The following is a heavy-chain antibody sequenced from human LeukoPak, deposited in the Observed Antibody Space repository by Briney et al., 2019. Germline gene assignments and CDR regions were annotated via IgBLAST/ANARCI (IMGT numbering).Heavy chain of an antibody. CDR1: GFTFSSYA. V-gene: IGHV3-64D*09. CDR3: VKDSVALGYCSGGRCPHFDY. J-gene: IGHJ4*02. Sequence: GGSLRLSCSASGFTFSSYAMHWVRQAPGKGLEYVSGISGNGGSTYYADSMKGRFTTSRDNSKNTLFLQMSSLRVEDTAVYYCVKDSVALGYCSGGRCPHFDYWGQGTVVTVSS. D-gene: IGHD2-15*01. CDR2: ISGNGGST.